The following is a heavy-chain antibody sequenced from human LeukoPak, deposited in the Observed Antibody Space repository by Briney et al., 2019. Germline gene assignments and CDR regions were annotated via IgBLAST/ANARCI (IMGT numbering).Heavy chain of an antibody. CDR1: GGSINNYY. V-gene: IGHV4-59*08. CDR2: IHSSGKT. D-gene: IGHD6-19*01. J-gene: IGHJ4*02. Sequence: SETLSLTCTVSGGSINNYYWSWIRQPPGRGLEWIGFIHSSGKTNYNPSLESRVTISVDTSKNQFSLNLSSVTAADTAVYYCARHAPRFIAVDFDYWGQGTLVTVSS. CDR3: ARHAPRFIAVDFDY.